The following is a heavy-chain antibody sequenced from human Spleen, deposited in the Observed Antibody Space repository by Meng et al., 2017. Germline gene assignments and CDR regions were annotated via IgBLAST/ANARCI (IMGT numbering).Heavy chain of an antibody. D-gene: IGHD4-11*01. CDR3: ARGPTTMAHDFDY. J-gene: IGHJ4*02. Sequence: VLRQQWGAGLSKPSETLSITCVVSGGSFIDYYWSWIRQPPGKGLEWIGEINHSGSTNYNPSLESRATISVDTSQNNLSLKLSSVTAADSAVYYCARGPTTMAHDFDYWGQGTLVTVSS. CDR1: GGSFIDYY. V-gene: IGHV4-34*01. CDR2: INHSGST.